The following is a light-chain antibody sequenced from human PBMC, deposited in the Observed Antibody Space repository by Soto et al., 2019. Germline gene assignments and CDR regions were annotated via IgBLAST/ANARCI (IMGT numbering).Light chain of an antibody. CDR3: AAWDDSLSGPV. CDR2: RNN. CDR1: SSNIGSNY. Sequence: QSVLTQPPSASGTPGQRVTISCSGSSSNIGSNYVYWHQQLPGTAPKLLIYRNNQRPSGVPDRFSGSKSGTSASLAISGLRSEDEADYYCAAWDDSLSGPVFGTGTKVTVL. V-gene: IGLV1-47*01. J-gene: IGLJ1*01.